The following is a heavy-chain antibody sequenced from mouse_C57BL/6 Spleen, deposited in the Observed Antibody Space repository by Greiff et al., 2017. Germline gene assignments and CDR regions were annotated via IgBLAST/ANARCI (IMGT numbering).Heavy chain of an antibody. CDR1: GYTFTSYG. Sequence: QVQLQQSGAELARPGASVKLSCKASGYTFTSYGISWVKQRTGQGLEWIGEIYPRSGNTYYNEKFKGKATLTADKSSSTAYMELRSLTSEDSAVYFCARDRQLRLQGFAYGGQGTLVTVSA. D-gene: IGHD3-2*02. J-gene: IGHJ3*01. V-gene: IGHV1-81*01. CDR3: ARDRQLRLQGFAY. CDR2: IYPRSGNT.